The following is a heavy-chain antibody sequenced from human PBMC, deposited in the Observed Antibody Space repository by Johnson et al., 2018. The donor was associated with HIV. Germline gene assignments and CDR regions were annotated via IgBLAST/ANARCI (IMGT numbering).Heavy chain of an antibody. CDR2: ISSSGSTI. CDR1: GFTFSDYY. Sequence: QMQLVESGGGVVQPGRSLRLSCAASGFTFSDYYMSWIRQAPGKGLEWVSYISSSGSTIYYADSVKGRFIISRDNAKNSLYLQMNSLRAEDTAVYYCARDALESPWGFDIWGQGTMVTVSS. V-gene: IGHV3-11*04. CDR3: ARDALESPWGFDI. D-gene: IGHD7-27*01. J-gene: IGHJ3*02.